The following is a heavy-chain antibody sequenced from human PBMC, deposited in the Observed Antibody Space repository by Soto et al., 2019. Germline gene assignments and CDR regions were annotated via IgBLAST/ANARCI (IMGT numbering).Heavy chain of an antibody. D-gene: IGHD3-3*01. V-gene: IGHV1-18*01. CDR3: ARDHQYDFWSGSNDYYFDY. J-gene: IGHJ4*02. CDR1: GYTFTGYV. CDR2: ISAYNGNT. Sequence: ASVKVSCKASGYTFTGYVISWVRQAPGQGLEWMGWISAYNGNTNYAQKLQGRVTMTTDTSTSTAYMELRSLRSDDTAVYYCARDHQYDFWSGSNDYYFDYWGQGTLVTVSS.